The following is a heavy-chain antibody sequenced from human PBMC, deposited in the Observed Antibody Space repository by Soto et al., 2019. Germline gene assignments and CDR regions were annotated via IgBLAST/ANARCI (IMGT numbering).Heavy chain of an antibody. CDR3: ARDLYGSGSFSPYYYYYGLDV. J-gene: IGHJ6*02. Sequence: ASVKVSCKASGYTFTSYGTSWVRQAPGQGLEWMGWISAYNGNTNYAQKLQGRVTMTTDTSTSTAYMELRSLRSDDTAVYYCARDLYGSGSFSPYYYYYGLDVWGQGTTVTGSS. CDR2: ISAYNGNT. D-gene: IGHD3-10*01. CDR1: GYTFTSYG. V-gene: IGHV1-18*01.